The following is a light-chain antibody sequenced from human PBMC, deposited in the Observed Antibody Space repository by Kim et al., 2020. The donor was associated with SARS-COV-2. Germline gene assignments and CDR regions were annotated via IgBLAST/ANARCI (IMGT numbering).Light chain of an antibody. Sequence: QSALTQTPSVSGSPGQSVTISCTGTSSDVGSYNRVSWYQQPPGTAPKLIIYDVSNRPSGVPDRFSGSKSGNTASLTISGLQAEDEADYYCCSHTSSFTYVYGTGTKVTVL. CDR1: SSDVGSYNR. V-gene: IGLV2-18*02. CDR3: CSHTSSFTYV. CDR2: DVS. J-gene: IGLJ1*01.